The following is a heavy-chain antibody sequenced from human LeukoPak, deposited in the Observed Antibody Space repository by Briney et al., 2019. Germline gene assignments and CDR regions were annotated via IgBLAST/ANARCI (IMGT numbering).Heavy chain of an antibody. J-gene: IGHJ5*02. CDR2: MSYSGRT. CDR1: GGSISSSSYY. V-gene: IGHV4-39*07. CDR3: ARSPQGTATTANWLDP. Sequence: SETLSLTCTVSGGSISSSSYYWGWIRQPPGKGLEWIGSMSYSGRTYYNPSLKTRVTVSLDTSKNQFSLNLISVAAADTAVYYCARSPQGTATTANWLDPWGQGTLVTVSS. D-gene: IGHD4-17*01.